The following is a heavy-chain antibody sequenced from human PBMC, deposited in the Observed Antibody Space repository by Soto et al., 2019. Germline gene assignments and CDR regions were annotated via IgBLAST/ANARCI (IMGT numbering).Heavy chain of an antibody. CDR3: ARGSRFDP. Sequence: TLSLTCTVSGASITSGAYYWTWVRQHPVKGLEWIGHIYYTGSTYYNPSLKSRLNISLDTSKNQFSLQLESMTAADTAIYYRARGSRFDPWGQGTLVTVSS. CDR2: IYYTGST. CDR1: GASITSGAYY. J-gene: IGHJ5*02. D-gene: IGHD1-26*01. V-gene: IGHV4-31*03.